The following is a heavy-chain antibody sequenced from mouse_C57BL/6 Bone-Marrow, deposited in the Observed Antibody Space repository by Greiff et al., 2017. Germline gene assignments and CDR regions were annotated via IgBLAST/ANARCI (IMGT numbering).Heavy chain of an antibody. J-gene: IGHJ4*01. CDR1: GFTFSSYA. CDR3: ARDGWLLRNYAMDY. D-gene: IGHD2-3*01. CDR2: ISDGGSYT. V-gene: IGHV5-4*01. Sequence: DVKLVESGGGLVKPGGSLKLSCAASGFTFSSYAMSWVRQTPEKRLEWVATISDGGSYTYYPDNVKGRFTISRDNAKNNLYLQMSHLKSEDTAMYYCARDGWLLRNYAMDYWGQGTSVTVSS.